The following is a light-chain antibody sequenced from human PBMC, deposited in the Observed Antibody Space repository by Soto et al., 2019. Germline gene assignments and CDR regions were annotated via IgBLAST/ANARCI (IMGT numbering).Light chain of an antibody. J-gene: IGLJ2*01. Sequence: SYELTQPPSVSVAPGKTARITCGGNNIGSKSVHWYQQKPGQAPVLVIYYDSDRSSGIPERFSGSNSGNTATLTISRVEAGDEADYYCQVWDSSSDHPGVVFGGGTKVTVL. V-gene: IGLV3-21*04. CDR2: YDS. CDR3: QVWDSSSDHPGVV. CDR1: NIGSKS.